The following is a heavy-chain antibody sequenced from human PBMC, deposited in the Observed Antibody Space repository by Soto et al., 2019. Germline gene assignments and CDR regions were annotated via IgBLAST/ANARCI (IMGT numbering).Heavy chain of an antibody. CDR1: GGSFSGYY. CDR2: IDQSGST. V-gene: IGHV4-34*01. Sequence: SETLSLTCAVYGGSFSGYYWNWLRQPPGEGLEWIGKIDQSGSTNYNPSLKSRVTMSVDTSRSQFSLKLTSVTAMDTAVYYCAGGRDTVVGRVMTWFDPWGQGALVTVSS. J-gene: IGHJ5*02. CDR3: AGGRDTVVGRVMTWFDP. D-gene: IGHD3-10*01.